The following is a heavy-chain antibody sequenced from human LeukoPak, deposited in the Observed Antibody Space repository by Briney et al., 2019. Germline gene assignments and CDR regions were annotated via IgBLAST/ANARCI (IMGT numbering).Heavy chain of an antibody. CDR1: GFTFSSYA. D-gene: IGHD3-22*01. CDR3: AKGKGSMIVVSDAFDI. Sequence: GGSLRLSCAASGFTFSSYAMSWVRQAPGKGLEWVSAISGGGGSTYYADSVKGRFTISRDNSKNTLYLQMNSLRAEDTAVYYCAKGKGSMIVVSDAFDIWGQGTMVTVSS. V-gene: IGHV3-23*01. CDR2: ISGGGGST. J-gene: IGHJ3*02.